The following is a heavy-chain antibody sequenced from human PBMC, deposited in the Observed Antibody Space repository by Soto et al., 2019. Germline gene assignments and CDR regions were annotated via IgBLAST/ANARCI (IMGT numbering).Heavy chain of an antibody. CDR1: GFTFTSSA. Sequence: SVKVYCKASGFTFTSSAVQWVRQARGQRLEWIGWIVVGSGNTNYAQKFQERVTITRDMSTSTAYMELSSLRSEDTAVYYCAAGFGVTTYGMGVWGQGTTVTVSS. V-gene: IGHV1-58*01. J-gene: IGHJ6*02. CDR2: IVVGSGNT. D-gene: IGHD3-10*01. CDR3: AAGFGVTTYGMGV.